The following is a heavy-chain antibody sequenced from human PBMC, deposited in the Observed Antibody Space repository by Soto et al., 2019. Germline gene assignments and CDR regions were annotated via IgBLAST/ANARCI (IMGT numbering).Heavy chain of an antibody. CDR3: AKGLTSGWSLDY. CDR2: ISGSGGST. D-gene: IGHD6-19*01. Sequence: EVQLLESGGGLVQPGGSLRLSCAASGFTFSSYAMSWVRQAPGKGLEWVSTISGSGGSTYYADSVKGRFTISRDNSKNTLYLQMSSLTAEDTAVYYCAKGLTSGWSLDYWGQGTLVTVSS. CDR1: GFTFSSYA. V-gene: IGHV3-23*01. J-gene: IGHJ4*02.